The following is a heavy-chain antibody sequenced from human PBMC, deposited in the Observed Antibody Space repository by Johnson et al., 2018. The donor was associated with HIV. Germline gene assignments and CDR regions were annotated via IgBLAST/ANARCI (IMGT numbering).Heavy chain of an antibody. CDR3: ASSGVDYYDSSVW. D-gene: IGHD3-22*01. CDR1: GFTFSSYA. Sequence: QVQLVESGGGVVQPGRSLRLSCAASGFTFSSYAMHWVRQAPGKGLEWVAVISYDGSNKYYADSVKGRFTIYRDNSKNTLYLQMNSLRAEDTAVYYCASSGVDYYDSSVWWGQGTIVTVSS. V-gene: IGHV3-30*04. CDR2: ISYDGSNK. J-gene: IGHJ3*01.